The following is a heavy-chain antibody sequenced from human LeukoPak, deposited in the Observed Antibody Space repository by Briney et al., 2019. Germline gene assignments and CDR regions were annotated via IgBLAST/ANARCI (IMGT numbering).Heavy chain of an antibody. Sequence: GGSLRLSCAASGFTFSNAWMSWVRQAPGKGLEWVSAITGSGGTTYYADSVKGRFTISRDNSKNTLYLQMNSLRAEDTAVYYCAKDYTLIVVVTHFDYWGQGTLVTVS. V-gene: IGHV3-23*01. CDR2: ITGSGGTT. CDR1: GFTFSNAW. CDR3: AKDYTLIVVVTHFDY. D-gene: IGHD3-22*01. J-gene: IGHJ4*02.